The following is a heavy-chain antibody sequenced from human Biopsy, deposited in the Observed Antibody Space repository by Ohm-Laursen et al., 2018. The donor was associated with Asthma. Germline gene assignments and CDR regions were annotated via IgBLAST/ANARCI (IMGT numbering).Heavy chain of an antibody. J-gene: IGHJ4*02. CDR3: ARKAGSCISRTCYSLDF. V-gene: IGHV1-69*13. CDR2: INSVFGTT. D-gene: IGHD2-2*01. CDR1: GGTFNTYV. Sequence: SVKVSCKSLGGTFNTYVIGWVRQAPGQGLEWMGGINSVFGTTTYPQKFQDRVTITADDSTSTVYMELSSLISEDTAVYYCARKAGSCISRTCYSLDFWGQGTPVTVSS.